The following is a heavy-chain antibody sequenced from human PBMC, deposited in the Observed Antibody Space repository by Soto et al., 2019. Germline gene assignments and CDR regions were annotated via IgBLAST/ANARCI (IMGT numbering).Heavy chain of an antibody. CDR1: GFTFSSYG. CDR2: IWYDGSNK. Sequence: PGGSLRLSCAASGFTFSSYGMHWVRQAPGKGLEWVAVIWYDGSNKYYADSVKGRFTISRDNSKNTLYLQMNSLRAEDTAVYYCAKNYYGSGSRHFSGGMDVWGRGTTVTVSS. D-gene: IGHD3-10*01. V-gene: IGHV3-33*06. CDR3: AKNYYGSGSRHFSGGMDV. J-gene: IGHJ6*02.